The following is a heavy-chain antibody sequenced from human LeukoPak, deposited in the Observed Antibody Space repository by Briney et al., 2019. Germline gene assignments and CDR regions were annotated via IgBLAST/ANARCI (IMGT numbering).Heavy chain of an antibody. Sequence: PGGSLRLSCAASGFTFSSSWMSWVRQAPGKGLEWVANIKPDGGEKYYVDSVKGRFTVSRDNARNSLFLQMNSLRGEDTAVYYCARVPRGSYSFDYWGQGTLVTVSS. CDR1: GFTFSSSW. V-gene: IGHV3-7*01. CDR3: ARVPRGSYSFDY. CDR2: IKPDGGEK. D-gene: IGHD1-26*01. J-gene: IGHJ4*02.